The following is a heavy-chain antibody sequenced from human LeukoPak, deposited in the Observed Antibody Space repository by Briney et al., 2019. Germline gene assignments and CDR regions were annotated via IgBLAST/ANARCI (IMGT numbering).Heavy chain of an antibody. Sequence: PSETLSLTCTVSGDSFSNTNYYWDWIRQPPGKGPEWIGNIYYSGSTNYNPSLKSRVTMLVDTSENQFSLKLSSVTAADTAVYYCARVGYNYGYYFDYWGQGTLVTVSS. CDR2: IYYSGST. D-gene: IGHD5-24*01. V-gene: IGHV4-39*07. J-gene: IGHJ4*02. CDR3: ARVGYNYGYYFDY. CDR1: GDSFSNTNYY.